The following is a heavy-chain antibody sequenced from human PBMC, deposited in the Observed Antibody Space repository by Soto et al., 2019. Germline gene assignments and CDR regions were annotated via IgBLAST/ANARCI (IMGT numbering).Heavy chain of an antibody. CDR2: IYHSGST. CDR3: ARPGYCSGVSCPDAFDI. D-gene: IGHD2-15*01. CDR1: SGSISSSNW. Sequence: QVQLQESGPGLVKPSGTLSLTCAVSSGSISSSNWWSWVRQPPGKGLEWIGEIYHSGSTNYNPSLNSRVTISVDKSKNQFSLKLSSETAADTAVYYCARPGYCSGVSCPDAFDIWGQGTMVTVSS. V-gene: IGHV4-4*02. J-gene: IGHJ3*02.